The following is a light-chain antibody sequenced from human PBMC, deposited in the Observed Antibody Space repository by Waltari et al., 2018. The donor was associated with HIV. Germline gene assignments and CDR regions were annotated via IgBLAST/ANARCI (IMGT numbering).Light chain of an antibody. CDR1: QSVSSNY. V-gene: IGKV3-20*01. CDR3: QQYGSSSDT. J-gene: IGKJ4*01. Sequence: EIVLTQSPGTPSLSPGERATLPCRASQSVSSNYLAWYQQKPDQAPRLLIYGASNRATGISDRFSGSGSGTDFTLTISRLEPEDFAVYYCQQYGSSSDTFGGGTKVEIK. CDR2: GAS.